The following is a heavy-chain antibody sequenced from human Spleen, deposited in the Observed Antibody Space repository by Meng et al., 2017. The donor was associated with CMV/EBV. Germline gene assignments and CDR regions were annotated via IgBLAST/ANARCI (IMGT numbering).Heavy chain of an antibody. J-gene: IGHJ6*02. V-gene: IGHV3-48*03. Sequence: GESLKISCAGSGFVFSNYEMNWVRQAPGKGLEWLSYINIGGSSIYYSDSVKGRFTISRDNAKSSLYLQMNNLRADDTAVYYCARSLWVDTAMGYYYYGMDVWGQGTTVTVSS. CDR2: INIGGSSI. CDR3: ARSLWVDTAMGYYYYGMDV. CDR1: GFVFSNYE. D-gene: IGHD5-18*01.